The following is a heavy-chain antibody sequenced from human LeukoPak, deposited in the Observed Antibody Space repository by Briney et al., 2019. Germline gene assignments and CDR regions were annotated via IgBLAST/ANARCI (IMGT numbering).Heavy chain of an antibody. J-gene: IGHJ4*02. Sequence: GGSLRLSCAASGFIVSSNYTRWVRQAPEEGLEWVSIIYRGGSTYYADSVKGRFTISRDNSKNTLYLQMNSLGAEDTAVYYCTRVASGYDFEYYFDYWGQGTLVTVSS. D-gene: IGHD5-12*01. CDR2: IYRGGST. CDR1: GFIVSSNY. V-gene: IGHV3-53*01. CDR3: TRVASGYDFEYYFDY.